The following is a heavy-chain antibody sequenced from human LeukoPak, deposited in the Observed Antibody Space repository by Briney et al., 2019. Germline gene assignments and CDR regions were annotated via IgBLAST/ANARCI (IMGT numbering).Heavy chain of an antibody. CDR1: GGSISSGSYY. Sequence: SQTLSLTCTVSGGSISSGSYYWSWIRQPAGKGLEWIGRIYTSGSTNYNPSLKSRVTISVDTSKNQFSLKLSSVTAADTAVYYCARGYSYGPVRGYYDSMDVWGKGTTVTVSS. CDR2: IYTSGST. CDR3: ARGYSYGPVRGYYDSMDV. J-gene: IGHJ6*03. V-gene: IGHV4-61*02. D-gene: IGHD5-18*01.